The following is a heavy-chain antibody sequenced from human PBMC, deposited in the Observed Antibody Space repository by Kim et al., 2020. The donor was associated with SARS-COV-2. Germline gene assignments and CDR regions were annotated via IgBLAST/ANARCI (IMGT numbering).Heavy chain of an antibody. Sequence: YYVDSVKGGFTMSRDTARNSLSMQMNSLRTEDTAIDYCAALDSAQAPGGIWGQGTQVTVSS. J-gene: IGHJ4*02. D-gene: IGHD3-10*01. V-gene: IGHV3-7*01. CDR3: AALDSAQAPGGI.